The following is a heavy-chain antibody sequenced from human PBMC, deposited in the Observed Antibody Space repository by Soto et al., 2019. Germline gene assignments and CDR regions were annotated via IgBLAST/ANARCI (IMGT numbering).Heavy chain of an antibody. CDR2: IYWDDSK. V-gene: IGHV2-5*02. Sequence: QITLKESGPTLVRPTQTLTLTCAFSGFSLSTSEVGVGWIRQPPGKALEWLAVIYWDDSKHYSPSLRSRLTITKDTSKNQVVLTMTNMDPMDTGTYYCAHKGPEDWPLDYWGQGTLATVSS. CDR3: AHKGPEDWPLDY. CDR1: GFSLSTSEVG. D-gene: IGHD3-9*01. J-gene: IGHJ4*02.